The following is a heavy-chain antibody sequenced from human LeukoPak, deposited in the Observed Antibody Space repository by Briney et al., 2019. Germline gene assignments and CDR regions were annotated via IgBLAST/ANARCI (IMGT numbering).Heavy chain of an antibody. J-gene: IGHJ4*02. CDR2: IYYSGST. Sequence: SQTLSLTCTVSGGSISSGSYYWSWIRQPPGKGLEWIGSIYYSGSTYYNPSLKSRVTISVDTSKNQFSLKLSSVTAADTAVYYCARLVIAAADYWGQGTLVTVSS. V-gene: IGHV4-39*01. CDR3: ARLVIAAADY. D-gene: IGHD6-13*01. CDR1: GGSISSGSYY.